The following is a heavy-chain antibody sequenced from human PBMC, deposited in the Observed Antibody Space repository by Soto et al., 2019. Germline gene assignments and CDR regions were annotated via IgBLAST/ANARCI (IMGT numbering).Heavy chain of an antibody. CDR2: ISYDGRNE. D-gene: IGHD3-3*01. CDR1: GFTFSSYA. V-gene: IGHV3-30*04. J-gene: IGHJ5*02. Sequence: GGSLRLSCAASGFTFSSYAMHWVRQAPGKGLEWVAVISYDGRNEYYADSVKGRFTISRDNSNNTLSLQMSGLRTEDTAVYYCTTTPYYDFWSGYPGWFDPWGQGTLVTVSS. CDR3: TTTPYYDFWSGYPGWFDP.